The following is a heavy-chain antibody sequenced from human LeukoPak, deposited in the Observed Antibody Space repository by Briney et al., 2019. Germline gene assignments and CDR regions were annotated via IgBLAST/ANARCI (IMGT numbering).Heavy chain of an antibody. CDR2: IIPILGIA. J-gene: IGHJ4*02. CDR1: GGTFSRYA. Sequence: ASVKVSCKASGGTFSRYAISWVRQAPGQGLEWMGRIIPILGIANYAQKFQGRVTITADKSTSTAYMELSSLRSEDTAVYYCALVVPAEMVGYWGQGTLVTVSS. V-gene: IGHV1-69*04. CDR3: ALVVPAEMVGY. D-gene: IGHD2-2*01.